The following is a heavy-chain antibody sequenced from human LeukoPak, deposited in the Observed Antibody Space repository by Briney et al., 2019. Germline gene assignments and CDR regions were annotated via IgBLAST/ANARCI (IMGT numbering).Heavy chain of an antibody. CDR2: INMSATTI. CDR1: GFTFCDYY. Sequence: GGSLRLSCAASGFTFCDYYMVWLPQAPGKGREGVTYINMSATTIYYADSVKGRFTISRDNAKNSLFLQMNILRAEDTAVYYCARAMGNYYDGTYDYWGQGTLVTVSS. J-gene: IGHJ4*02. V-gene: IGHV3-11*01. D-gene: IGHD3-22*01. CDR3: ARAMGNYYDGTYDY.